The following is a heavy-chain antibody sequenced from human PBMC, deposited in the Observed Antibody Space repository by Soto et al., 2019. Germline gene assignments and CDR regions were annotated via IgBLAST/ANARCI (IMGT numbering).Heavy chain of an antibody. CDR3: ARDRLKDELGYYYGMDV. J-gene: IGHJ6*02. CDR1: GFTFSSYG. Sequence: QVQLVESGGGVVQPGRSLRLSCAASGFTFSSYGMHWVRQAPGKGLEWVAVIWYDGSNKYYADSVKGRFTISRDNSKNXXYLQMYSLRAEDTAVYYCARDRLKDELGYYYGMDVWGQGTTVTVSS. CDR2: IWYDGSNK. V-gene: IGHV3-33*01. D-gene: IGHD3-10*01.